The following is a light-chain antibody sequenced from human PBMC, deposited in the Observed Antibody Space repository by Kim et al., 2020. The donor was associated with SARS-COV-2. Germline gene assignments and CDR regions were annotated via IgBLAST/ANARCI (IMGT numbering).Light chain of an antibody. J-gene: IGKJ1*01. CDR3: QKYTSTPWT. V-gene: IGKV1-27*01. Sequence: ASGGDRVTITGRASQGIANYLAWYQQKPGRVPKLLFYAASTSQSGVPSRFSASGSGTDFTLTISGLQPEDVATYYCQKYTSTPWTFGQGTKVDIK. CDR1: QGIANY. CDR2: AAS.